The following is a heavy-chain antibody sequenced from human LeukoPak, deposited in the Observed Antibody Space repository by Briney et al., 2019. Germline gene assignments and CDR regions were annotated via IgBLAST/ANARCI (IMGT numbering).Heavy chain of an antibody. Sequence: ASVKVSCKVSGYTLTELSMHWVRQAPGKGLEWMGGFDPEDGETIYAQKFQGRVTMTGDTSTDTAYMELSSLRSEDTAVYYCATDRPKGDWYFDLWGRGTLVTVSS. D-gene: IGHD1-26*01. J-gene: IGHJ2*01. CDR3: ATDRPKGDWYFDL. CDR2: FDPEDGET. CDR1: GYTLTELS. V-gene: IGHV1-24*01.